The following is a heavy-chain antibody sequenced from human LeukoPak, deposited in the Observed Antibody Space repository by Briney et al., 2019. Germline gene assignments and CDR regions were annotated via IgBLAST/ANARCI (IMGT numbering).Heavy chain of an antibody. CDR3: ARSWTNYYGMDV. V-gene: IGHV3-74*01. J-gene: IGHJ6*02. CDR1: GFTFSSYW. D-gene: IGHD1-1*01. Sequence: GGSLRLSCAASGFTFSSYWMHWVRQAPGKGLVWVSRINSDGSSTSYADSVKGRFTISRDNAKNTLYLQMTSLRAEDTAVYYCARSWTNYYGMDVWGQGTTVTVSS. CDR2: INSDGSST.